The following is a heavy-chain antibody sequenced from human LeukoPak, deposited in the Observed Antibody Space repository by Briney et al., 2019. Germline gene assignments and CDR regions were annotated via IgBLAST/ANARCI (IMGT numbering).Heavy chain of an antibody. J-gene: IGHJ4*02. CDR2: IYYSGST. Sequence: SETLSLTCTVSGGSISSYYWSWIRQPPGKGLEWIGYIYYSGSTNYNPSLKSRVTISVDTSKNQFSLKLSSVTAADTAVYYCARDFRGVIFYWGQGTLVTVSS. D-gene: IGHD3-10*01. V-gene: IGHV4-59*12. CDR3: ARDFRGVIFY. CDR1: GGSISSYY.